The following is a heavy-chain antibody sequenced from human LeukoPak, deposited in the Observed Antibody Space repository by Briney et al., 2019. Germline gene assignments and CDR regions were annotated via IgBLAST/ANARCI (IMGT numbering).Heavy chain of an antibody. CDR1: GGTFSSYA. J-gene: IGHJ4*02. CDR2: IIPIFGTA. D-gene: IGHD4-17*01. CDR3: AKDLDGDSPHYFDY. Sequence: SVKVSCKASGGTFSSYAISWVRQAPGQGLEWMGGIIPIFGTANYAQKFQGRVTITTDESTSTAYMELSSLRSEDTAVYYCAKDLDGDSPHYFDYWGQGTLVTVSS. V-gene: IGHV1-69*05.